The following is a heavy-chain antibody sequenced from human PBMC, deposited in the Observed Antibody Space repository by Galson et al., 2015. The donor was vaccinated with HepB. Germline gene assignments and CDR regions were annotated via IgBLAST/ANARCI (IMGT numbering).Heavy chain of an antibody. CDR1: GFTFSSYA. J-gene: IGHJ4*02. V-gene: IGHV3-30-3*01. Sequence: SLRLSCAASGFTFSSYAMHWVRQAPGKGLEWVAVISYDGSNKYYADSVKGRFTISRDNSKNTLYLQMNSLRAEDTAVYYCARDPTSYYYDSSGYYWGQGTLVTVSS. CDR3: ARDPTSYYYDSSGYY. D-gene: IGHD3-22*01. CDR2: ISYDGSNK.